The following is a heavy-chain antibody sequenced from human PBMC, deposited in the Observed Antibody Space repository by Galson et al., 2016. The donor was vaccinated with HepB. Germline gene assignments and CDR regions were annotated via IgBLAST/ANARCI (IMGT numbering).Heavy chain of an antibody. CDR3: AKSIYYYGSGSYRSNFDY. CDR1: GFSFYNFA. V-gene: IGHV3-23*01. J-gene: IGHJ4*02. D-gene: IGHD3-10*01. Sequence: SLRLSCATSGFSFYNFAMSWVRQAPGKGLEWVSDVSASGESTNYADSVKGRFTISRDNSKTTLYLQLNSLRADDTAVYYCAKSIYYYGSGSYRSNFDYWGQGTLVTVSS. CDR2: VSASGEST.